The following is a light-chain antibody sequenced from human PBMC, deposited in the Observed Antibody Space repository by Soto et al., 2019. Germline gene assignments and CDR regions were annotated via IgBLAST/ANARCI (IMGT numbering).Light chain of an antibody. CDR1: QSVSSN. Sequence: EIVMTQSPAPLSVSPGERATLSCRASQSVSSNLAWYQQKPGQTPKLLIYVASTRATGIPARFSGSVSGTEFTLTISSLQSEDFAVYYCQQYNVWPLTFGGGTNLEF. V-gene: IGKV3-15*01. J-gene: IGKJ4*01. CDR3: QQYNVWPLT. CDR2: VAS.